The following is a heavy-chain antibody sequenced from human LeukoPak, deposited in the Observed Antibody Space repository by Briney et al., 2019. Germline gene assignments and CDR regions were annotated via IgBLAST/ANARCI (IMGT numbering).Heavy chain of an antibody. D-gene: IGHD3-22*01. CDR3: ARRPFYDSSGYYYVELDY. V-gene: IGHV1-8*01. Sequence: VASVKVSCKASGYTFTSYDINWVRQATGQGLEWMGWMNPNSGNTVYAQKFQGRVTMTRNTSISTAYMELSRLRSDDTAVYYCARRPFYDSSGYYYVELDYWGQGTLVTVSS. CDR2: MNPNSGNT. CDR1: GYTFTSYD. J-gene: IGHJ4*02.